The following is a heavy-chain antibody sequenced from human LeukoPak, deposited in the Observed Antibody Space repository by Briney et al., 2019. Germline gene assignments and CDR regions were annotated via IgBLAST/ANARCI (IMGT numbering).Heavy chain of an antibody. CDR2: TNPSGGST. CDR3: ARAPPLANVLRSYYFDY. CDR1: GYTFTSYY. D-gene: IGHD3-3*01. J-gene: IGHJ4*02. V-gene: IGHV1-46*01. Sequence: ASVKVSCKASGYTFTSYYMHWVRQAPRQGLEWMGITNPSGGSTSYAQKFQGRVTMTRDTSTSTVYMELSSLRSEDTAVYYCARAPPLANVLRSYYFDYWGQGTLVTVSS.